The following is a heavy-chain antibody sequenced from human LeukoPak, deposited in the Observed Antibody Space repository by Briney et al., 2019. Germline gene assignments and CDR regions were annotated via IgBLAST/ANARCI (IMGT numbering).Heavy chain of an antibody. CDR1: GFTFSDYY. Sequence: GGSLRLSCAASGFTFSDYYMSWIRQAPGKGLEWVSYIGSSGSTIYYADSVKGRFTISRDNAKNSLYLQMNSLRAEDTAVYYCARDGYYYDSSGYYYFFDYWGQGTLVTVSS. CDR2: IGSSGSTI. CDR3: ARDGYYYDSSGYYYFFDY. J-gene: IGHJ4*02. D-gene: IGHD3-22*01. V-gene: IGHV3-11*01.